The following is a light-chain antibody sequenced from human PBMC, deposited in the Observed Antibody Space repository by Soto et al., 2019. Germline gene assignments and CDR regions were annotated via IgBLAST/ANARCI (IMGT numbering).Light chain of an antibody. CDR2: EVS. CDR3: GSYTSSSTYV. Sequence: QSVLTQPASVSGSPGQSITISCTGTSSDVGGYNFVSWYQQHPGKAPKLMIYEVSNRPSGASNRFSGSKSGNTASLTISGLQAEDEADYYCGSYTSSSTYVFGTGTKVTVL. J-gene: IGLJ1*01. V-gene: IGLV2-14*01. CDR1: SSDVGGYNF.